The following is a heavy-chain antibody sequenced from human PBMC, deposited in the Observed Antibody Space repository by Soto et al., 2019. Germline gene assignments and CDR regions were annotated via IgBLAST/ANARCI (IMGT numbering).Heavy chain of an antibody. D-gene: IGHD3-16*02. J-gene: IGHJ3*02. CDR3: ARGKYYDYVWGSYRRAFDI. CDR1: GYTFTSYD. Sequence: ASVKVSFKASGYTFTSYDINWVRQATGQGLEWMGWMNPNSGNTGYAQKFQGRVTMTRNTSISTAYMELSSLRSEDTAVYYCARGKYYDYVWGSYRRAFDIWGQGTMVTVSS. CDR2: MNPNSGNT. V-gene: IGHV1-8*01.